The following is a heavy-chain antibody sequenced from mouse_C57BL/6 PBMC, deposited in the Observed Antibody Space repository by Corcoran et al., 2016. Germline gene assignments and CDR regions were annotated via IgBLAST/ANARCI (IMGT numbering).Heavy chain of an antibody. CDR3: ARKGVVPAMDY. CDR1: GYTFTSYG. Sequence: QVQLQQSGAELARPGASVKLSCKASGYTFTSYGISWVKQRTGQGLEWIGEIYTRSGNTYYNEKFKGKATLTADKSSSTAYMELRSLTSEDSAVYFCARKGVVPAMDYWGQGTSVTVSS. D-gene: IGHD1-1*01. V-gene: IGHV1-81*01. CDR2: IYTRSGNT. J-gene: IGHJ4*01.